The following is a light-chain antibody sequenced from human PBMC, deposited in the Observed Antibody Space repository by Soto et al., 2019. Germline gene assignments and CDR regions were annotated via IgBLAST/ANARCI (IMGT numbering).Light chain of an antibody. CDR2: AAS. CDR1: QSISSY. CDR3: QESYSTPRT. Sequence: DIQMPQSPSSLSASVGDRVTITCRASQSISSYLNWYQQKPGKAPKLLIYAASSLQSGDPSRFSGSGSGTDYTLTISSLQPEDFATYYCQESYSTPRTVGQGTKLEIK. V-gene: IGKV1-39*01. J-gene: IGKJ2*02.